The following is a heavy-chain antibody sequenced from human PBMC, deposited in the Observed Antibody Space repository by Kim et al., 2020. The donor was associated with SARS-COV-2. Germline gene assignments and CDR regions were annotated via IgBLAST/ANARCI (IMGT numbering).Heavy chain of an antibody. J-gene: IGHJ3*02. CDR2: ISSSSSTI. Sequence: GGSLRLSCAASGFTFSSYSMNWVRQAPGKGLEWVSYISSSSSTIYYADSVKGRFTISRDNAKNSLYLQMNSLRDEDTAVYYCALVCSSTSCYYDAFDIWGQGTMVTVSS. V-gene: IGHV3-48*02. D-gene: IGHD2-2*01. CDR3: ALVCSSTSCYYDAFDI. CDR1: GFTFSSYS.